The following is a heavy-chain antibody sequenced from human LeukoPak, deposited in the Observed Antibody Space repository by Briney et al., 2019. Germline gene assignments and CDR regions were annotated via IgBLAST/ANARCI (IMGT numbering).Heavy chain of an antibody. V-gene: IGHV3-48*04. CDR1: GFTFSSYW. D-gene: IGHD3-10*01. J-gene: IGHJ4*02. Sequence: GGSLRLSCAASGFTFSSYWMSWVRQAPGKGLEWVSYISSSGSTIYYADSVKGRFTISRDNTKNSLYLQMNSLRAEDTAVYYCARVVSGGGHYYFDYWGQGTLVTVSS. CDR3: ARVVSGGGHYYFDY. CDR2: ISSSGSTI.